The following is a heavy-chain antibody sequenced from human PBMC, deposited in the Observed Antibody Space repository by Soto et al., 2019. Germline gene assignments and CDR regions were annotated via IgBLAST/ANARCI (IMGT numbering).Heavy chain of an antibody. V-gene: IGHV4-34*01. CDR1: GGSFSGYY. Sequence: SETLSLTCAVYGGSFSGYYWSCIRQPPGKGLEWIGEINHSGSTNYNPSLKSRVTISVVTSMNQFSLKLDSLTAADSAVYYFGRGPNRARYVDYWGQGTLVTVCS. CDR3: GRGPNRARYVDY. J-gene: IGHJ4*02. CDR2: INHSGST.